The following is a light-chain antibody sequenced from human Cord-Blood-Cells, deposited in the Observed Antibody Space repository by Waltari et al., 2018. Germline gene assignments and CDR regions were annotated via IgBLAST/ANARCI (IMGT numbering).Light chain of an antibody. CDR2: GNS. V-gene: IGLV1-40*01. CDR3: QSYDSSLSGPVV. CDR1: SSTIGAGYD. J-gene: IGLJ2*01. Sequence: QSVLTQPPSVSGAPGQRVTISCNGSSSTIGAGYDVHWYQQLPGTAPKLLIYGNSDRPSGVPDGFSGSKSGTSASLAITGLQAEDESDYYCQSYDSSLSGPVVFGGGTKLTVL.